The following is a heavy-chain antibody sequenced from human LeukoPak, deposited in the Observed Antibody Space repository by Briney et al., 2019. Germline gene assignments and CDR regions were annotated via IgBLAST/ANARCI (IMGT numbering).Heavy chain of an antibody. CDR2: IYYSGST. CDR3: ARVWGYSDGYALDY. V-gene: IGHV4-59*11. J-gene: IGHJ4*02. D-gene: IGHD5-18*01. CDR1: GGSISSHY. Sequence: SETLSLTCTVSGGSISSHYWSWIRQPPGKGLEWIGYIYYSGSTNYNPSLKSRVTTSVDTSKNQFSLRLSSVTAADTAVYYCARVWGYSDGYALDYWGQRTLVTVSS.